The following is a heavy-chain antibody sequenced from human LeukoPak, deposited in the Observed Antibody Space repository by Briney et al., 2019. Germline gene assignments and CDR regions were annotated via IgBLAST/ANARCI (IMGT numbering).Heavy chain of an antibody. CDR3: ARAYTSWSFDY. CDR1: GGSISSYY. CDR2: ISDSGST. Sequence: KPSETLSLACTVSGGSISSYYWSWIRQPPRKGLEWTGHISDSGSTNYNPPLKSRVTISVDTSKNQFSLKLSSVTAADTAVYYCARAYTSWSFDYWGQGTLVTVSS. V-gene: IGHV4-59*01. D-gene: IGHD2-2*02. J-gene: IGHJ4*02.